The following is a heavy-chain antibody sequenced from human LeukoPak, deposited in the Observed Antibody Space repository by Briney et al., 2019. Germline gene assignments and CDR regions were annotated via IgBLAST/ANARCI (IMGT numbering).Heavy chain of an antibody. J-gene: IGHJ5*02. D-gene: IGHD1-26*01. CDR2: SGGDGTT. V-gene: IGHV3-23*01. CDR3: AKDYSGISPWFYP. Sequence: SGGDGTTYNAYTGRDRFTISRDNSKNTLYLQMNSLRAEDTAVYYCAKDYSGISPWFYPWGQGTLVTVSS.